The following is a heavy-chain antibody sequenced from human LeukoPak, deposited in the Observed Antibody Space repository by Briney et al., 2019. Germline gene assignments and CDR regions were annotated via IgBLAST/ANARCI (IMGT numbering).Heavy chain of an antibody. D-gene: IGHD2-21*02. CDR3: AREGPEVTATSIDY. J-gene: IGHJ4*02. Sequence: KPSETLSLTCTVPGGSISSYYWSWIRQPAGKGLEWIGRIYTSGSTNYNPSLKSRVTMSVDTSKNQFSLKQNSVTAADTAVYYCAREGPEVTATSIDYWGQGTLVTVSS. CDR1: GGSISSYY. V-gene: IGHV4-4*07. CDR2: IYTSGST.